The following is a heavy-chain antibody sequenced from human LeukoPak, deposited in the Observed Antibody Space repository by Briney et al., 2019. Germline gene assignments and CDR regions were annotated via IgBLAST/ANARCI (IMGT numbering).Heavy chain of an antibody. D-gene: IGHD6-19*01. CDR2: IIPIFGTA. CDR1: GGTFSSYA. V-gene: IGHV1-69*13. J-gene: IGHJ4*02. Sequence: ASVKVSCKASGGTFSSYAISWVRQAPGQGLEWMGGIIPIFGTANYAQKFQGRVTITADESTSTAYMELGSLRSEDTAVYYCASSGIAVAGSVDYWGQGTLVTVSS. CDR3: ASSGIAVAGSVDY.